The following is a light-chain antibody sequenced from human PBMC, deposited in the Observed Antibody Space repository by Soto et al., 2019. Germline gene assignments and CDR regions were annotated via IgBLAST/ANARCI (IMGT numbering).Light chain of an antibody. CDR3: SSYTNTYIRV. CDR1: SSDIGSNNF. Sequence: QSALTQPASVSGSPGQSITISCTGTSSDIGSNNFVSWHQQHPGKAPKFIIYGVSNRPSGVCNRFSSSKSGNTASLTIYGFQADYEADYYCSSYTNTYIRVFSGGTKVTVL. V-gene: IGLV2-14*01. CDR2: GVS. J-gene: IGLJ3*02.